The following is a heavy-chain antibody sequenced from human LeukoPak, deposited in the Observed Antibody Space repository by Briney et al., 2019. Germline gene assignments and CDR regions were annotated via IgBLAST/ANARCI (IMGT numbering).Heavy chain of an antibody. J-gene: IGHJ2*01. Sequence: PGGSLRLSCAASGFTFSGYAIHWVRQAPGKGLEWVALTSSDGSNKKYADSVKGRFTISRDNSKNTLYLQMNSLRTEDTAVYYCARASTGAAVNWFFDLWGRGTLVTVSS. V-gene: IGHV3-30*04. CDR3: ARASTGAAVNWFFDL. CDR2: TSSDGSNK. D-gene: IGHD2-15*01. CDR1: GFTFSGYA.